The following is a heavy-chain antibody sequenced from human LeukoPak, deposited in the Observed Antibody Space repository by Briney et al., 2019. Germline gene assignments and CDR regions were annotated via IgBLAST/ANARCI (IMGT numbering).Heavy chain of an antibody. V-gene: IGHV4-4*07. Sequence: SETLSLTCTVSGGSINSYWSWIRQPAGKGLEWIGRISGSGTITYNPALQSRLSISIDTSKNQFSLKLSSVTAADTAVYYCARRTTYIGWRPSESPSCFDYWGQGTLVTVSS. CDR3: ARRTTYIGWRPSESPSCFDY. CDR2: ISGSGTI. J-gene: IGHJ4*02. CDR1: GGSINSY. D-gene: IGHD2-21*02.